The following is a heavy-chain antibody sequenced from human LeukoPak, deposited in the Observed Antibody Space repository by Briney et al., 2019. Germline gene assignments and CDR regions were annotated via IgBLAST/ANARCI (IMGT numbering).Heavy chain of an antibody. CDR3: ATDYYDSIPLTLDY. Sequence: GKSLRLSCAASGFTFSTYPMHWVRQAPGKGLEWVAVISYDGSNKYYADSVKGRFTISRDNSKNTLYLQMNSLRAEDTAVYYCATDYYDSIPLTLDYWGQGSLVTVSS. D-gene: IGHD3-22*01. CDR2: ISYDGSNK. J-gene: IGHJ4*02. V-gene: IGHV3-30-3*01. CDR1: GFTFSTYP.